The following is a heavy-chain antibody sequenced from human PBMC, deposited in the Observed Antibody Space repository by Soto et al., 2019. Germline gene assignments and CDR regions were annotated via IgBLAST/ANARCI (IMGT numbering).Heavy chain of an antibody. CDR1: GLTVSSNY. CDR2: IYSGGNT. CDR3: ARDIGGWDDYYMHV. D-gene: IGHD1-26*01. Sequence: GGSLRLSCAASGLTVSSNYMTWVRQAPGKGLEWVSVIYSGGNTYYADSVKGRFTISRDNSKNTLYLQMNSLRAEDTAVYYCARDIGGWDDYYMHVWGKGTTLTVSS. J-gene: IGHJ6*03. V-gene: IGHV3-66*01.